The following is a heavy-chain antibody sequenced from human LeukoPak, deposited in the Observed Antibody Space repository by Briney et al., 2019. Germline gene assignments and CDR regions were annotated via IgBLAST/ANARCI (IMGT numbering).Heavy chain of an antibody. CDR3: AREESGWYVPPYY. Sequence: GASVKVSCKASGYTFTSYGISWVRQAPGQGLEWMGWISAYNGNTNYAQKLQGRVTMTTDTSTSTAHMELRSLRSDDTAVYYCAREESGWYVPPYYWGQGTLVTVSS. CDR2: ISAYNGNT. D-gene: IGHD6-19*01. V-gene: IGHV1-18*04. CDR1: GYTFTSYG. J-gene: IGHJ4*02.